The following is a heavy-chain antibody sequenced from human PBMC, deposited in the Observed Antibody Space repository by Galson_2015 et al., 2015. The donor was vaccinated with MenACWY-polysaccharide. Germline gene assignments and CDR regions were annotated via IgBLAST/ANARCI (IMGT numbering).Heavy chain of an antibody. Sequence: SLRLSCAASGLKFRGSGMHWVRQAPGKGLEWVAVIQYDGSQKQYIDSVKGRFTISRDNSKNTLYLEMNSLRAEDTALYYCAREGSRIVFHAFDVWGQGTMVIV. CDR1: GLKFRGSG. D-gene: IGHD3-10*02. CDR2: IQYDGSQK. V-gene: IGHV3-33*01. CDR3: AREGSRIVFHAFDV. J-gene: IGHJ3*01.